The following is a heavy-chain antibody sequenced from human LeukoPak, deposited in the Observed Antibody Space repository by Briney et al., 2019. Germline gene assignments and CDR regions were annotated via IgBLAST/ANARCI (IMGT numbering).Heavy chain of an antibody. CDR1: GGSFSGYY. CDR3: ASRFSAVYDFWSGYHAYFDY. J-gene: IGHJ4*02. Sequence: SETLSLTCAVYGGSFSGYYWSWIRQPPGKGLEWIGEINHSGGTNYNPSLKSRVTISVDTSKNQFSLKLSSVTAADTAVYYCASRFSAVYDFWSGYHAYFDYWGQGTLVTVSS. D-gene: IGHD3-3*01. CDR2: INHSGGT. V-gene: IGHV4-34*01.